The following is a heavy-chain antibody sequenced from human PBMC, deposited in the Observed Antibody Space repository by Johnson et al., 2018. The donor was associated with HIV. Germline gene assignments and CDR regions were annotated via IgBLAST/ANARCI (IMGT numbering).Heavy chain of an antibody. Sequence: VQLVESGGGLIQPGGSLRLSCAASGFTFSNAWMSWVRQAPGKGLEWVSVTYSGGSTYYADSVKGRFNISRDNTKNSLYLQMNSLRAEDTALYYCAKHSSGYRDAFDIWGQGTMVTVSS. D-gene: IGHD3-22*01. CDR2: TYSGGST. CDR1: GFTFSNAW. J-gene: IGHJ3*02. V-gene: IGHV3-53*01. CDR3: AKHSSGYRDAFDI.